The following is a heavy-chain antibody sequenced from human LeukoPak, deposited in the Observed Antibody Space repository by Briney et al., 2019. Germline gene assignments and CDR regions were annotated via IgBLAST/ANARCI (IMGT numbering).Heavy chain of an antibody. D-gene: IGHD1-1*01. V-gene: IGHV3-11*01. CDR1: GFTFSDYY. CDR3: ARENPDQLGYIDY. J-gene: IGHJ4*02. CDR2: ISSSGSTI. Sequence: GGSLRLSCAASGFTFSDYYMSWIRQAPGKGLEWVSYISSSGSTIYYADSVKGRFTISRDNAKNSLYLQMNSLRAEDAAVYYCARENPDQLGYIDYWGQGTLVTVSS.